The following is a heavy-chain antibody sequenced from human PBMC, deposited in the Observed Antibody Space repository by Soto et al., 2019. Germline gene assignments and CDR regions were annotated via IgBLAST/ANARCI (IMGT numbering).Heavy chain of an antibody. CDR1: GFTFSDVW. CDR2: IKSNSDGGTA. D-gene: IGHD6-13*01. Sequence: PWGSLRLSCAASGFTFSDVWIIFCRQAPGKGLEWVVRIKSNSDGGTADYAAPVKGRFTISRDDSKNTLYLQMNSLKTEDTAVYYCTARSSWFDYWGQGTLVTVSS. V-gene: IGHV3-15*01. CDR3: TARSSWFDY. J-gene: IGHJ4*02.